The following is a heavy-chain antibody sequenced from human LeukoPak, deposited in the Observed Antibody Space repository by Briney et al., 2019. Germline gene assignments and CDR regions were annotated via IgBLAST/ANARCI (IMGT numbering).Heavy chain of an antibody. V-gene: IGHV3-49*04. CDR1: GFTFGDHA. J-gene: IGHJ6*02. D-gene: IGHD5-18*01. CDR2: IRSKAYRGTT. CDR3: ARGPIQLWIHNAMDV. Sequence: PGGSLRLSCRGSGFTFGDHAMSWVRQAPGKGLEWVGFIRSKAYRGTTEYAASVKGRFTISRDDSASIAYLQMNSLKTEDTAVYYCARGPIQLWIHNAMDVWGRGTTVTVSS.